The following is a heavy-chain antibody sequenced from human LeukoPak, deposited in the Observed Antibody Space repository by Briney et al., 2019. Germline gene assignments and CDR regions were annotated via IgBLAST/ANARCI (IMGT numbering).Heavy chain of an antibody. D-gene: IGHD3-9*01. CDR1: GYTFTSYD. V-gene: IGHV1-8*01. CDR3: ARGGAYYDILTGYYTHYYYYGMDV. Sequence: ASVKVFCKASGYTFTSYDINWVRQAPGQGLEWMGWMNPNSGKTGYAQKFQGRVTMTRNTSISTAYMELSSLRSEDTAVYYCARGGAYYDILTGYYTHYYYYGMDVWGQGTTVTVSS. CDR2: MNPNSGKT. J-gene: IGHJ6*02.